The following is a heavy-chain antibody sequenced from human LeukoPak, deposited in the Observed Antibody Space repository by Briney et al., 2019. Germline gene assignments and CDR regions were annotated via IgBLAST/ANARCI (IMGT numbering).Heavy chain of an antibody. D-gene: IGHD3-22*01. V-gene: IGHV3-53*01. CDR3: ARDSSGYYVY. CDR2: IYSGGST. CDR1: GFTVSSNY. Sequence: GGSLRLSCAASGFTVSSNYMSWVRQAPGKGLEWVSVIYSGGSTYYADSVKGRFTISRDNAKNSLYLQMDSLRAEDTAVYYCARDSSGYYVYWGQGTLVTVSS. J-gene: IGHJ4*02.